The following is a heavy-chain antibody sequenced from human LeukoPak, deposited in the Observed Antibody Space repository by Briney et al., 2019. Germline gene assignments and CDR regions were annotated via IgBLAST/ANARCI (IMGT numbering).Heavy chain of an antibody. CDR3: ARDLFTMVRGVIGIDY. V-gene: IGHV1-2*06. D-gene: IGHD3-10*01. CDR1: GYTFTGYY. Sequence: ASVKLSCKASGYTFTGYYMHWVRQAPGQGLEWMGRINPNSGGTNYAQKFQGRVTMTRDTSISTAYMELSRLRSDDTAVYYCARDLFTMVRGVIGIDYWSQGTLVTVSS. CDR2: INPNSGGT. J-gene: IGHJ4*02.